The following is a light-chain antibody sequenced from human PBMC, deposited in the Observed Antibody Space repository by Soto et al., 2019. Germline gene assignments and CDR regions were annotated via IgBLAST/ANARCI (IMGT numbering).Light chain of an antibody. CDR1: QGVGGW. V-gene: IGKV1-12*01. J-gene: IGKJ2*01. CDR3: QQYDNLPYT. CDR2: ATS. Sequence: IQMTQSPSSVSASVGDRVTMTCRASQGVGGWLAWYQQKPGKVPKLLIYATSSLHSGVPSRFSGSGSGTDFTLSISSLQPEDIATYYCQQYDNLPYTFGQGTKVDIK.